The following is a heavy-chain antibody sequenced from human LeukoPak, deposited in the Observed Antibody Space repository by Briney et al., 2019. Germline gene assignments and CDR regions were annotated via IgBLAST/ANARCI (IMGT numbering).Heavy chain of an antibody. D-gene: IGHD5-12*01. V-gene: IGHV4-38-2*02. J-gene: IGHJ4*02. CDR3: ALVATTFDY. Sequence: PSETLSLTCTVSGYSISSGYYWGWIRQPPGKGLEWIGSIYHSRSTYYNPSLKSRVTISVDTSKNQFSLKLSSVTAADTAVYYCALVATTFDYWGQGTLVTVSS. CDR2: IYHSRST. CDR1: GYSISSGYY.